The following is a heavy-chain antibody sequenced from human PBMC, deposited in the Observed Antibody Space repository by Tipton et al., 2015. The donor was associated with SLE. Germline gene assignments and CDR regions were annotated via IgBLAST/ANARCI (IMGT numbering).Heavy chain of an antibody. Sequence: LRLSCAVYGGSFSGYYWSWIRQPPGKGLEWIGEINHSGNTNYNPSLKSRVTISLDTSKNQFSLKLSSVTAADTAVYYCARFTGGRGAFDIWGQGTMVTVSS. CDR2: INHSGNT. J-gene: IGHJ3*02. CDR1: GGSFSGYY. V-gene: IGHV4-34*01. CDR3: ARFTGGRGAFDI. D-gene: IGHD7-27*01.